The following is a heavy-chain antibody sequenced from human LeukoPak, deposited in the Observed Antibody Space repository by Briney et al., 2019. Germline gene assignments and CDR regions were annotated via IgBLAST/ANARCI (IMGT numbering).Heavy chain of an antibody. Sequence: GGSLRLSCAASGFTFSSYWMHWVRQAPGKGLVWVSRVDSDGTTTNYADSVKGRFTISRDNAKNTLYLQMNSLRAEDTAAYFCARDVFPYYYASGETGNWFDPWGQGTLVTVSS. J-gene: IGHJ5*02. D-gene: IGHD3-10*01. CDR2: VDSDGTTT. CDR3: ARDVFPYYYASGETGNWFDP. CDR1: GFTFSSYW. V-gene: IGHV3-74*01.